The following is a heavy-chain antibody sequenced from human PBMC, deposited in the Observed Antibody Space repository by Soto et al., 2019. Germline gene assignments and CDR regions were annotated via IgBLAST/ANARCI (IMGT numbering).Heavy chain of an antibody. D-gene: IGHD1-26*01. J-gene: IGHJ4*02. V-gene: IGHV6-1*01. CDR2: TYYRSKWYR. CDR3: AASTSGIYSDFDY. CDR1: GDSVSSNSAA. Sequence: SQTLSLTCATSGDSVSSNSAAWNWIRQCPSRGLEWLGRTYYRSKWYRDYAVSVRSRITINPDTSNNQFSLQLNSVTPEDTAIYYCAASTSGIYSDFDYWGQGTLVTVSS.